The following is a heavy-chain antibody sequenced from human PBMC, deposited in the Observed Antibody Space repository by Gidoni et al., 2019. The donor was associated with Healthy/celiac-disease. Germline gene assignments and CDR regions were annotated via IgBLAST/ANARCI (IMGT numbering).Heavy chain of an antibody. CDR2: SYYSGST. J-gene: IGHJ5*02. CDR1: GGSISSGGYY. D-gene: IGHD2-2*02. V-gene: IGHV4-31*03. Sequence: QVQLQESGPGLVKPSQTLSLTCTVSGGSISSGGYYWSWIRQHPGKGLEWIGYSYYSGSTYYNPSLKSRVTISVDTSKNQFSLKLSSVTAADTAVYYCARGGGDIVVVPAAIVGFDPWGQGTLVTVSS. CDR3: ARGGGDIVVVPAAIVGFDP.